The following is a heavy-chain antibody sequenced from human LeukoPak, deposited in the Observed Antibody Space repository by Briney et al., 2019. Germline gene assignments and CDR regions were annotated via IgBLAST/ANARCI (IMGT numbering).Heavy chain of an antibody. Sequence: SETLSLTCIVSGGSISSGDYYWRWIRQPPGKGLEWIGYIYYSGCTYYNPSLKSRVTISVDTSKNQFSLKLSSVTAADTAVYYCARDRICSSTSCDDLMGHGMDVWGQGTTVTVSS. CDR3: ARDRICSSTSCDDLMGHGMDV. CDR1: GGSISSGDYY. D-gene: IGHD2-2*01. CDR2: IYYSGCT. J-gene: IGHJ6*02. V-gene: IGHV4-30-4*01.